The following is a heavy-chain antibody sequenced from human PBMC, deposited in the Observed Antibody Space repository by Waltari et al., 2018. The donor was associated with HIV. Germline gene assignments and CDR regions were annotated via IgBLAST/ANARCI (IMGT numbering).Heavy chain of an antibody. CDR2: IDTKTGSP. D-gene: IGHD2-15*01. CDR1: ENAFSGSV. Sequence: QVKLQQSPSQFKKTGTLAKLSCKYPENAFSGSVINWVRQAPGQGLEWIGLIDTKTGSPTYAQVFSGLLILSLDTSVTTSYLQIRALKTNDTATYYCAEGYGAFDFDYWGQGTLITV. CDR3: AEGYGAFDFDY. V-gene: IGHV7-4-1*01. J-gene: IGHJ4*02.